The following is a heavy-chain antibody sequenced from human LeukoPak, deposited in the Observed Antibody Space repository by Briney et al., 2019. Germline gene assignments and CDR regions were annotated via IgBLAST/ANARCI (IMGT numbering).Heavy chain of an antibody. Sequence: GGSLRLSCAASGFTFSGYSMSWVRQAPGKGLDWVAHIKEDGTRKYYVDSVRGRFTISRDNAKNSLFLQMNSLRVEDTAVFYCVAWGSLVVWGQGTLVTVSS. CDR3: VAWGSLVV. D-gene: IGHD3-16*01. CDR1: GFTFSGYS. V-gene: IGHV3-7*01. CDR2: IKEDGTRK. J-gene: IGHJ4*02.